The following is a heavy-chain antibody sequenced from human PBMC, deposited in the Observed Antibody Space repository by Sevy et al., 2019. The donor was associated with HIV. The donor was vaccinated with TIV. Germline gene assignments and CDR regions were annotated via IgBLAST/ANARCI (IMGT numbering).Heavy chain of an antibody. Sequence: GGPLRLSCAASGFTFSSAWMNWFRQAPGKGLEWIGRIKSKHDGETTDYAAPVKGGTTISRDDSKNTLYLQINSLKSEDTAIYYCSTGFSPAWHDHRWGQGTLVTVSS. CDR2: IKSKHDGETT. D-gene: IGHD1-1*01. CDR1: GFTFSSAW. J-gene: IGHJ1*01. V-gene: IGHV3-15*01. CDR3: STGFSPAWHDHR.